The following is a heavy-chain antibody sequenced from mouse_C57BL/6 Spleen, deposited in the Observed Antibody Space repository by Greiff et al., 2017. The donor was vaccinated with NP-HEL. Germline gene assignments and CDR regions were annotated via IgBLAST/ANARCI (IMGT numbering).Heavy chain of an antibody. D-gene: IGHD1-2*01. V-gene: IGHV3-2*02. CDR1: GYSITSGYG. CDR2: ISYSGST. Sequence: DVQLQESGPGLVKPSQSLSLTCTVTGYSITSGYGWNWIRQFPGNKLEWMGYISYSGSTNYNPSLKSRISITRDTSKNQSFLQLNSVTTEATAKYYCARTARIKYWGQGTTLTVSS. J-gene: IGHJ2*01. CDR3: ARTARIKY.